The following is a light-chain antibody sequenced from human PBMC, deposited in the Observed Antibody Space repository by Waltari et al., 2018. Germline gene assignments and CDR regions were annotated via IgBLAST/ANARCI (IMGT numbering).Light chain of an antibody. CDR2: GHS. V-gene: IGLV1-44*01. Sequence: QSALTQEASLSGTVGQKVTLSCTGNRHNIGRYVLCWYQPISHGAPTAVMFGHSLPPGIPDRFSGSKSGTTASLTISGLQPEDEADYYCSTWDYSLSVHVFGGGTKLTVL. CDR3: STWDYSLSVHV. J-gene: IGLJ3*02. CDR1: RHNIGRYV.